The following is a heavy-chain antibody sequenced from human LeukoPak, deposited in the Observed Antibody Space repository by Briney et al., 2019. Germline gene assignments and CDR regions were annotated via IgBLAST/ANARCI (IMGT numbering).Heavy chain of an antibody. J-gene: IGHJ4*02. V-gene: IGHV1-2*02. Sequence: ASVKVSCKASGYTFTGYYMHWVRQAPGQGLEWMGWINPNSGGTNYAQNFQGRVTMTRDTSISTAYMELSRLRSDDTAVYYCARGLTADPDYFDYWGQGTLVTVSS. CDR1: GYTFTGYY. CDR2: INPNSGGT. D-gene: IGHD3-9*01. CDR3: ARGLTADPDYFDY.